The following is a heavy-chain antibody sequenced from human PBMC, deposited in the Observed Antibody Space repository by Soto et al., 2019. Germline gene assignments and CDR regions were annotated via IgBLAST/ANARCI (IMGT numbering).Heavy chain of an antibody. J-gene: IGHJ4*02. CDR1: GYTFTSYD. V-gene: IGHV1-8*01. Sequence: TSVKVSCKASGYTFTSYDINWVRQATGQGLEWMGWMNPNSGNTGYAQKFQGRVTMTRNTSICTAYMELSSLRSEDTAVYYCARGDYDCWSGSETHIDYWGQGTLVTVSS. D-gene: IGHD3-3*01. CDR3: ARGDYDCWSGSETHIDY. CDR2: MNPNSGNT.